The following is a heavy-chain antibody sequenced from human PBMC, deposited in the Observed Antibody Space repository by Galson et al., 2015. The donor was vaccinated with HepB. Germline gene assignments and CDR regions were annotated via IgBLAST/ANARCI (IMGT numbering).Heavy chain of an antibody. CDR1: GFTFSSYS. CDR2: ISSSSSTI. J-gene: IGHJ6*02. Sequence: SLRLSCAASGFTFSSYSMNWVRQAPGKGLEWVSYISSSSSTIYYADSVKGRFTISRDNAKNSLYLQMNSLRAEDTAVYYCARDAKQWLEPGEYYYGMDVWGQGTTVTVSS. CDR3: ARDAKQWLEPGEYYYGMDV. D-gene: IGHD6-19*01. V-gene: IGHV3-48*01.